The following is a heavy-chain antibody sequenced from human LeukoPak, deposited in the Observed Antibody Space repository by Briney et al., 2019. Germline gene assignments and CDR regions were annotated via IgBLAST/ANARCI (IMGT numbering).Heavy chain of an antibody. V-gene: IGHV4-59*08. Sequence: SETLSLTCTVSGASFTSNYWSWIRQPPGKGLEWIGYIYYSGTTTYNPPLERRVTMSVDMSKTQFSLRLNSVTATDTAVYYCARLDCGGDCYVDYWGQGTLVTVSS. J-gene: IGHJ4*02. CDR1: GASFTSNY. CDR2: IYYSGTT. D-gene: IGHD2-21*02. CDR3: ARLDCGGDCYVDY.